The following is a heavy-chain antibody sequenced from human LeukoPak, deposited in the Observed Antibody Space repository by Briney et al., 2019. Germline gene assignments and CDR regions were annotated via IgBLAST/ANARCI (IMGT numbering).Heavy chain of an antibody. D-gene: IGHD6-19*01. CDR3: ARDSGIAVAGTEANYGMDV. CDR2: IYYSGST. CDR1: GGSISSYY. J-gene: IGHJ6*02. Sequence: SETLSLTCTVSGGSISSYYWSWIQQPPGKGLEWIGYIYYSGSTNYNPSLKSRVTISVDTSKNQFSLKLSSVTAADTAVYYCARDSGIAVAGTEANYGMDVWGQGTTVTVSS. V-gene: IGHV4-59*01.